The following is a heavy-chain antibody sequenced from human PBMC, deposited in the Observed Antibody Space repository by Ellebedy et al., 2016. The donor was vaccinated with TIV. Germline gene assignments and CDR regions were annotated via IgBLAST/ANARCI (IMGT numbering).Heavy chain of an antibody. J-gene: IGHJ3*02. CDR3: AKDQIGGDGRWVFDI. Sequence: GESLKISCAASGFTFSAYAMAWVRQIPGKGLECVSGIYGSGRGIFYADSVKGRFTISRDNSKNTLFLQMKSLRAEDTAIYYCAKDQIGGDGRWVFDIWGQGTMVTVSS. D-gene: IGHD3-16*01. V-gene: IGHV3-23*01. CDR1: GFTFSAYA. CDR2: IYGSGRGI.